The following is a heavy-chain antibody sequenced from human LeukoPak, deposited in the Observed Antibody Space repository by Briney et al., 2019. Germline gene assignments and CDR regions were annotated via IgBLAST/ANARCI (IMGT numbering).Heavy chain of an antibody. CDR3: ARDRTRETFDY. CDR1: GFTFGDYY. Sequence: GESLRLSCAASGFTFGDYYMSWIRQAPGKGLEWVSFISSGGNTINYADPMKGRFTISRDNAKNSLYLQMNSLRAEDTAVYYCARDRTRETFDYWGRGTLVTVSS. V-gene: IGHV3-11*04. D-gene: IGHD1-1*01. J-gene: IGHJ4*02. CDR2: ISSGGNTI.